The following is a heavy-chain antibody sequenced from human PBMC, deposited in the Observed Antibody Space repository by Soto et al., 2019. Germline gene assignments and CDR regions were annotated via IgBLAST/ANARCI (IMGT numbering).Heavy chain of an antibody. J-gene: IGHJ4*01. CDR2: IYTGGST. CDR3: AAPTY. Sequence: EVQLVESGGGLVQPGGSLRLSCAASGFSLNNNYMNWVRQAPGKGLEWVSIIYTGGSTYYAESVKGRFTNSRDDFKNTLYLQMNSLRAEDTGVYYCAAPTYWGQGTLVTVSS. V-gene: IGHV3-66*01. CDR1: GFSLNNNY.